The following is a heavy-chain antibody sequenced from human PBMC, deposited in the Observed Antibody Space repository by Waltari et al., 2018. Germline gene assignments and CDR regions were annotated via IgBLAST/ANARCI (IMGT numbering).Heavy chain of an antibody. CDR1: GYIFTAYY. J-gene: IGHJ4*02. V-gene: IGHV1-2*02. CDR3: ARDRASLGHPMSREFDY. D-gene: IGHD3-10*02. Sequence: QIQLVQSGAEVKKPGASVKVPCKPSGYIFTAYYVHWLRPAPGQGLEWMGKVNPRSGDTTYAQKLQDRVTLISDTSINTAYMELTRLTSDDTAVYYCARDRASLGHPMSREFDYWGRGTLVTVSS. CDR2: VNPRSGDT.